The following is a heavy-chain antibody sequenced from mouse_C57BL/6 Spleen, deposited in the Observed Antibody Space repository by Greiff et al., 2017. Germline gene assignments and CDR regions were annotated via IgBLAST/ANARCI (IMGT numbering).Heavy chain of an antibody. Sequence: VKLMESGPELVKPGASVKISCKASGYAFSSSWMNWVKQRPGKGLEWIGRIYPGDGDTNYNGKFKGKATLTADKSSSTAYMQLSSLTSEDSAVYFCAREKGYASCYFDYWGQGTTLTVSS. J-gene: IGHJ2*01. V-gene: IGHV1-82*01. CDR2: IYPGDGDT. D-gene: IGHD3-2*02. CDR3: AREKGYASCYFDY. CDR1: GYAFSSSW.